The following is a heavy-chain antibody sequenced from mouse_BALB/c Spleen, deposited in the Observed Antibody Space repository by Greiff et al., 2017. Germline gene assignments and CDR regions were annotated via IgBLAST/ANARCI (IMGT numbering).Heavy chain of an antibody. CDR3: ARRGYGSSVVY. Sequence: EVMLVESGGDLVKPGGSLKLSCAASGFTFSSYGMSWVRQTPDKRLEWVATISSGGSYTYYPDSVKGRFTISRDNAKNTLYLQMSSLKSEDTAMYYCARRGYGSSVVYWGQGTTLTVSS. CDR1: GFTFSSYG. D-gene: IGHD1-1*01. J-gene: IGHJ2*01. V-gene: IGHV5-6*02. CDR2: ISSGGSYT.